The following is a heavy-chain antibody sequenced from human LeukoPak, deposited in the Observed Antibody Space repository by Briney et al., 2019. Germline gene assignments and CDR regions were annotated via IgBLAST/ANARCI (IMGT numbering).Heavy chain of an antibody. J-gene: IGHJ5*02. D-gene: IGHD3-3*01. Sequence: SETLSLTCAVYGGSFSGYYWSWIRQPPGKGLEWIGEINHSGSTNYNPSLKSRVTISVDTSKNQFSLKLSSVTAADTAVYYCARGQAKTPKLPIFGVKENKNWFDPWGQGTLVTVSS. CDR2: INHSGST. V-gene: IGHV4-34*01. CDR3: ARGQAKTPKLPIFGVKENKNWFDP. CDR1: GGSFSGYY.